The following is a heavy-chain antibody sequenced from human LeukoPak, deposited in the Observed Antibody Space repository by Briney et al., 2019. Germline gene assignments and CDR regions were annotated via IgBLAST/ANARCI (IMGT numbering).Heavy chain of an antibody. D-gene: IGHD6-13*01. Sequence: GGSLRLSCAVSGFTFSSDWMIWVRQAPGKGLEWVANINPDGSEKNYVDSVRGRFTISRDNAKNSLYLQMNSLRAEDTAVYYCASTVAAAPYYFDYWGQGTLVTVSS. CDR2: INPDGSEK. V-gene: IGHV3-7*01. CDR1: GFTFSSDW. J-gene: IGHJ4*02. CDR3: ASTVAAAPYYFDY.